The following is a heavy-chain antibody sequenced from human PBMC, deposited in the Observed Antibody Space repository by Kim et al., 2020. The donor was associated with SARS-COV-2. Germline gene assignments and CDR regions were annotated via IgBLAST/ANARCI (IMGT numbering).Heavy chain of an antibody. D-gene: IGHD3-22*01. Sequence: ASVKVSCKVSGYTLTELSMHWVRQAPGKGLEWMGGFDPEDGETIYAQKFQGRVTMTEDTSTDTAYMELSSLRSEDTAVYYCARLFKPRPYYYDSSGYSYYFDYWGQGTLVTVSS. J-gene: IGHJ4*02. CDR1: GYTLTELS. V-gene: IGHV1-24*01. CDR2: FDPEDGET. CDR3: ARLFKPRPYYYDSSGYSYYFDY.